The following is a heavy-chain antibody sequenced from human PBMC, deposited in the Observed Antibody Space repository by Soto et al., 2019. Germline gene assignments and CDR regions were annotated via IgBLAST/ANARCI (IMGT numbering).Heavy chain of an antibody. CDR1: GGSISSGGYY. Sequence: SETLSLTCTVSGGSISSGGYYWSWIRQHPGKGLEWIGYIYYSGSTYYNPSLKSRVTISVDTSKNQFSLKLSSVTAADTAVYYCARLKYYYGSGSYCWLDPWGQGTLVTVSS. J-gene: IGHJ5*02. CDR2: IYYSGST. D-gene: IGHD3-10*01. V-gene: IGHV4-31*03. CDR3: ARLKYYYGSGSYCWLDP.